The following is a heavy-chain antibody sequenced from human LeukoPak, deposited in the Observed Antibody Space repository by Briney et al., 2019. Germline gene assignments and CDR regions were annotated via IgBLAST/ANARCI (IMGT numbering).Heavy chain of an antibody. CDR3: ARVGGGSREFDY. J-gene: IGHJ4*02. V-gene: IGHV4-61*01. Sequence: PSETLSLTCTVSGGSFSSGSYYWRWHPQPPGKGLEWIGCICYSGSTNNNPSINSRVTISVDPSKQQFSLKLGSVTAADTAVYYCARVGGGSREFDYWGQGTLVTVSS. CDR2: ICYSGST. CDR1: GGSFSSGSYY. D-gene: IGHD2-15*01.